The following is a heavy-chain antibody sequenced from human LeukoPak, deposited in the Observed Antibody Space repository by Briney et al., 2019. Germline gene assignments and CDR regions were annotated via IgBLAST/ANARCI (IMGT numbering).Heavy chain of an antibody. Sequence: ASVKVSCKASGYAFTGYYMHWVRQAPGQGLEWMGWINPNSGGTNYAQKFQGRVTMTRDTSISTAYMELSSLRSEDAAVYYCARGGYSGYDYYYYYMDVWGKGTTVTISS. CDR2: INPNSGGT. J-gene: IGHJ6*03. D-gene: IGHD5-12*01. CDR3: ARGGYSGYDYYYYYMDV. CDR1: GYAFTGYY. V-gene: IGHV1-2*02.